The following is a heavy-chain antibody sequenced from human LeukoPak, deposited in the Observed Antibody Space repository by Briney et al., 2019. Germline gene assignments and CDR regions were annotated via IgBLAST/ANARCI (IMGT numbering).Heavy chain of an antibody. CDR1: GFTFSDYY. D-gene: IGHD2-15*01. CDR2: ISSSGSTI. Sequence: GGSLRLSCAVSGFTFSDYYMSWIRQAPGKGLEWVSYISSSGSTIYYADSVKGRFTISRDNAKNSLYLQMNSLRAEDTAVYYCARGCSGGSCLYYYYYGMDVWGQGTTVTVSS. V-gene: IGHV3-11*01. J-gene: IGHJ6*02. CDR3: ARGCSGGSCLYYYYYGMDV.